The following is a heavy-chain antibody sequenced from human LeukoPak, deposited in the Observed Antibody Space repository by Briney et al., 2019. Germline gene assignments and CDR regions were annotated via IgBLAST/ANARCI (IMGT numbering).Heavy chain of an antibody. V-gene: IGHV3-48*01. J-gene: IGHJ4*02. Sequence: PGGSLRLSCAASGFTFSTYSMNGVRQAPRQGLEWVSYISSLGSTIYYADSVKGRFTISRDNAKNSLYLQMNSLRAEDTAVYYCARGEQEMATMSIDYWGQGTLVTVSS. CDR1: GFTFSTYS. CDR2: ISSLGSTI. CDR3: ARGEQEMATMSIDY. D-gene: IGHD5-24*01.